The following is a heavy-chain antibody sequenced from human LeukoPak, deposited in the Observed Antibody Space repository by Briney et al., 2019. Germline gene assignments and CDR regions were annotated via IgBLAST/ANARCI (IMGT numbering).Heavy chain of an antibody. CDR3: ARHSSSWPHFDY. Sequence: PSETLSLTCTVSGGSISSYYGSWIRQPAGKGLEWIGRIYTSGSTNYNPSLKSRVTMSVATSKNQFSLKLSSVTAADTAVYYCARHSSSWPHFDYWGQGTLVTVSS. CDR2: IYTSGST. J-gene: IGHJ4*02. V-gene: IGHV4-4*07. CDR1: GGSISSYY. D-gene: IGHD6-13*01.